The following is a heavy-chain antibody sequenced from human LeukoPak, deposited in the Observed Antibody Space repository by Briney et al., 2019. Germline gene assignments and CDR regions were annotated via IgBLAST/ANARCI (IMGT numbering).Heavy chain of an antibody. D-gene: IGHD2-15*01. V-gene: IGHV3-7*01. Sequence: GGSLRLSCAASGFTFSNYWMTWVRQAPGKGLEWVANIKQDGTEKYYVDSVKGRFTISRDNAEDSLYLQMNSLRAEDTAVYYCTRDTGCPGGTCYSFYDYWGQGTLVTVSS. CDR1: GFTFSNYW. CDR3: TRDTGCPGGTCYSFYDY. J-gene: IGHJ4*02. CDR2: IKQDGTEK.